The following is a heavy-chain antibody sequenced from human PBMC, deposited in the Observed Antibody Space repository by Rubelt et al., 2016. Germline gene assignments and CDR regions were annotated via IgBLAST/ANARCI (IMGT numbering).Heavy chain of an antibody. CDR2: IYYSGST. CDR3: ARDCSRTRCFLKRVFDY. CDR1: SGSFSGYY. Sequence: QVQLQQWGAGLLKPSETLSLTCAVYSGSFSGYYWSWIRQPPGKGLEWIGSIYYSGSTYYNPSLKSRVTISVDTSKNQFSRTLSSVTAADTAVDYCARDCSRTRCFLKRVFDYWGQGTLVTVSA. D-gene: IGHD2-2*01. J-gene: IGHJ4*02. V-gene: IGHV4-34*01.